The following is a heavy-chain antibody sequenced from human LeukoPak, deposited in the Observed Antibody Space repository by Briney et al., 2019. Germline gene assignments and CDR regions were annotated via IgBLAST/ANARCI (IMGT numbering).Heavy chain of an antibody. CDR1: GFTFSSYG. CDR2: ISYDGSNK. Sequence: GGSLGLSCAASGFTFSSYGMHWVRQAPGKGLEWVAVISYDGSNKYYADSVKGRFTISRDNSKNTLYLQMNSLRAEDTAVYYCAKRLFDYWGQGTLVTVSS. J-gene: IGHJ4*02. D-gene: IGHD4-11*01. V-gene: IGHV3-30*18. CDR3: AKRLFDY.